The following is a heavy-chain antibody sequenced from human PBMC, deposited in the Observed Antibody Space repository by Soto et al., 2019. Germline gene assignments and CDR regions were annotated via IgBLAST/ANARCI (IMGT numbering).Heavy chain of an antibody. CDR3: AISDGGSYYQPEYYYYGMDV. CDR1: GYTLTELS. D-gene: IGHD3-10*01. V-gene: IGHV1-24*01. J-gene: IGHJ6*02. CDR2: FDPEDGET. Sequence: ASVKVSCKVSGYTLTELSMHWVRQAPGKGLEWMGGFDPEDGETIYAQKFQGRVTMTEDTSTDTAYMELSSLRSEDTAVYYCAISDGGSYYQPEYYYYGMDVWGQGTMVTVSS.